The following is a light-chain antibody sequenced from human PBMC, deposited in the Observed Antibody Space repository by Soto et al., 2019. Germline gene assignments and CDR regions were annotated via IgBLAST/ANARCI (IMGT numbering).Light chain of an antibody. CDR1: QSVSSSY. Sequence: EIVLTQSPGTLSLSPGERATLSCRASQSVSSSYLAWYQQKPGQAPRLLIYGASSTATGIPDRFSGSGSGTDFTLTSSRLEPEDFAVYYWQQNGSSQTFGQGTKVEIK. CDR2: GAS. J-gene: IGKJ1*01. CDR3: QQNGSSQT. V-gene: IGKV3-20*01.